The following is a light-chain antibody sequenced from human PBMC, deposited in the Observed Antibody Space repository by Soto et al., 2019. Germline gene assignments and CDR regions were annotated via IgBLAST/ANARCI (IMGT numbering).Light chain of an antibody. Sequence: DIQMTQSPSTLSASVGDRVTITCRASQSISSWLAWYQQKPGKAPKLLIYDASSLESGVPSRFSGSGSGTEFTLTLSSLQPDDFATYFCQQYNSSPIAFSQGTRLEIK. CDR2: DAS. J-gene: IGKJ5*01. V-gene: IGKV1-5*01. CDR3: QQYNSSPIA. CDR1: QSISSW.